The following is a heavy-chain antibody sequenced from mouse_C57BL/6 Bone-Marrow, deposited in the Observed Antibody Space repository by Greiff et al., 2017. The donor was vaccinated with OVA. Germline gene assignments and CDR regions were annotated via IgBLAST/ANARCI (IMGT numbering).Heavy chain of an antibody. CDR1: GFSLTSYG. D-gene: IGHD2-3*01. CDR2: IWSGGST. Sequence: VQVVESGPGLVQPSQSLSITCTVSGFSLTSYGVHWVRQSPGKGLEWLGVIWSGGSTDYNAAFISRLSISKDNSKSQVFFKMNSLQADDTAIYYCARQEDGYPTRYAMDYWGQGTSVTVSS. J-gene: IGHJ4*01. CDR3: ARQEDGYPTRYAMDY. V-gene: IGHV2-2*01.